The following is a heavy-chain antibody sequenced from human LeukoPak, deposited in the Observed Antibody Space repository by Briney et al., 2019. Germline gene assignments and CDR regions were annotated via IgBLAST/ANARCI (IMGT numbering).Heavy chain of an antibody. Sequence: PGGSLRLSCAVSGFTFSSYSMNWVRQAPGKGLEWVSSISSGSSYMYYADSVKGRFTISRDNAKNSLYLQMNSLRAEDTAVYYCGKEVERHFDLKYWGQGTLVTVSS. V-gene: IGHV3-21*04. CDR1: GFTFSSYS. CDR3: GKEVERHFDLKY. CDR2: ISSGSSYM. J-gene: IGHJ4*02.